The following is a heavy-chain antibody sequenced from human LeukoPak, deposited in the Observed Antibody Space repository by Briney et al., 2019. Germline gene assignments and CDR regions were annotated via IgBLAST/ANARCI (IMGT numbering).Heavy chain of an antibody. CDR1: GRSVNSGDSY. Sequence: PSETLSLTCSVSGRSVNSGDSYWTWIRQHPGKGLEWIGYIYYTGSTYFNPSLQSRVTLSVDSSKNQFSLRLSAVTAADTALYYCARAVGYDPLTGYNRGWFFDLWGRGTLVTVSS. CDR2: IYYTGST. J-gene: IGHJ2*01. V-gene: IGHV4-31*03. CDR3: ARAVGYDPLTGYNRGWFFDL. D-gene: IGHD3-9*01.